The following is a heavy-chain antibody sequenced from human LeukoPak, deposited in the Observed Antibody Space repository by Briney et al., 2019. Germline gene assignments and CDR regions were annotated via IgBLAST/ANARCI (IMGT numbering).Heavy chain of an antibody. V-gene: IGHV3-15*01. CDR1: GFTFSNAW. CDR2: IKSKTDGGTT. J-gene: IGHJ6*02. Sequence: GGSLRLSCAASGFTFSNAWMSWVRQAPGKGLEWVGRIKSKTDGGTTDYAAPVKGRFTISRDDSKNTLYLQMNSLKTEDTAVHYCTTDWSGYYFEAYYYYYGMDVWGQGTTVTVSS. CDR3: TTDWSGYYFEAYYYYYGMDV. D-gene: IGHD3-3*01.